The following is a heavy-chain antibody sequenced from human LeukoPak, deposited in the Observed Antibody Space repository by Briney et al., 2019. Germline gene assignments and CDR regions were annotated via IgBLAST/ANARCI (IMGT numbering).Heavy chain of an antibody. V-gene: IGHV1-69*05. D-gene: IGHD3-22*01. Sequence: ASVKVSCKASGGTFSSYAISWVRQAPGQGLEWMGRIIPIFGTANYAQKFQGRVTITTDESTSTAYMELSSLRSEDTAVYYCARDSDYYDSSVRYAFDIWGQGTMVTVSS. J-gene: IGHJ3*02. CDR1: GGTFSSYA. CDR3: ARDSDYYDSSVRYAFDI. CDR2: IIPIFGTA.